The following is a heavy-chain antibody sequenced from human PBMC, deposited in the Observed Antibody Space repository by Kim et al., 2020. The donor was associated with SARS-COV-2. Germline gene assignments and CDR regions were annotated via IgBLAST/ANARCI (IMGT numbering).Heavy chain of an antibody. J-gene: IGHJ4*02. CDR3: ARVLEGYSSGWYFDY. Sequence: NPSLKSRVTISVDTSKNQCSLKLSSVTAADTAVYYCARVLEGYSSGWYFDYWGQGTLVTVSS. V-gene: IGHV4-59*01. D-gene: IGHD6-19*01.